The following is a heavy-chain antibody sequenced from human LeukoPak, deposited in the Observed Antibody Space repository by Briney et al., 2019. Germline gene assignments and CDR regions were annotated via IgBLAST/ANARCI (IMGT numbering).Heavy chain of an antibody. Sequence: SETLSLTCTVSGGSISSGGYYWSWIRQHSGKGLEWIGYIYYSGSTYYNPSLKSRVTISVDTSKNQFSLKLSSVTAADTAVYYCARGDYGTPDVWGQGTTVTVSS. CDR2: IYYSGST. J-gene: IGHJ6*02. D-gene: IGHD4-17*01. CDR1: GGSISSGGYY. V-gene: IGHV4-31*03. CDR3: ARGDYGTPDV.